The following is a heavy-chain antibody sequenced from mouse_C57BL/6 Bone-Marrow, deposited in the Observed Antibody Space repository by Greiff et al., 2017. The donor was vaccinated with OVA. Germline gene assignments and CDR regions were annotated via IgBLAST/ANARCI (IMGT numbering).Heavy chain of an antibody. J-gene: IGHJ2*01. V-gene: IGHV5-4*01. Sequence: DVLLVESGGGLVNPGGSLKLSCAASGFTFSSYAMSWVRQTPEKRLEWVATISDGGSYTYYPDNVKGRFTISRDNAKNNLYLQMSHLKSEDTAMYYCARDAVDYWGQGTTLTVSS. CDR1: GFTFSSYA. CDR3: ARDAVDY. CDR2: ISDGGSYT.